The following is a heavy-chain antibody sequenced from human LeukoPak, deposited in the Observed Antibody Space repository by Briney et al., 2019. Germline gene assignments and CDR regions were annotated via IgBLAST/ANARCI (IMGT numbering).Heavy chain of an antibody. Sequence: ASVKVSFKASGYTFTGYYLHWVRQAPGQGLEWMGWINPNSGGTNYPQKFQGRVTMTRDTSMNTAYMELNRLGSDDTAVYYCARAPGMGDYWGQGTLVTVSS. CDR2: INPNSGGT. J-gene: IGHJ4*02. CDR3: ARAPGMGDY. D-gene: IGHD6-13*01. V-gene: IGHV1-2*02. CDR1: GYTFTGYY.